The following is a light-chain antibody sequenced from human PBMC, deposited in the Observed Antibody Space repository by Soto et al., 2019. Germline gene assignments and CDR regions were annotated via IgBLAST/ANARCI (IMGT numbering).Light chain of an antibody. V-gene: IGKV2-28*01. CDR2: LGS. CDR1: QSLLHNNGYNY. CDR3: MQALQTPPWT. Sequence: DIVMTQSPLSLPVTPGEPASISCRSSQSLLHNNGYNYLDWYLQKPGQSPQLLIYLGSNRASGDPDRCSGGGSRTDFTLKISRVEAEDVGVYYCMQALQTPPWTFGQGTKVEIK. J-gene: IGKJ1*01.